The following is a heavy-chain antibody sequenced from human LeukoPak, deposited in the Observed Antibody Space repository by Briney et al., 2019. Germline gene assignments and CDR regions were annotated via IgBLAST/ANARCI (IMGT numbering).Heavy chain of an antibody. CDR1: GGSISSYY. Sequence: SETLSLTCTVSGGSISSYYWSWIRQPPGKGLEWIGYIYYSGSTNYNPSLKSRVTISVDTSKNQFSLKLSSVTAADTAVYYCARRYYGSGSLSWGQGTLVTVSS. CDR2: IYYSGST. CDR3: ARRYYGSGSLS. V-gene: IGHV4-59*01. D-gene: IGHD3-10*01. J-gene: IGHJ5*02.